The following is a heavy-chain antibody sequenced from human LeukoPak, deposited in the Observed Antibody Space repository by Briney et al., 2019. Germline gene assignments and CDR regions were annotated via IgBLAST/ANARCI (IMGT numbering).Heavy chain of an antibody. D-gene: IGHD2-2*01. V-gene: IGHV4-59*08. J-gene: IGHJ3*02. CDR2: IYYSGST. CDR1: GGSISSYY. Sequence: PSETLSLTCTVSGGSISSYYWSWIRQPPGKGLEWIGYIYYSGSTNYNPSLKSRVTISVDTSKNQFSLKLSSVTAADTAVYYCAXXXXXXXSXXVVXAXMAXXDFYDAXDXWGQGTXXXVSS. CDR3: AXXXXXXXSXXVVXAXMAXXDFYDAXDX.